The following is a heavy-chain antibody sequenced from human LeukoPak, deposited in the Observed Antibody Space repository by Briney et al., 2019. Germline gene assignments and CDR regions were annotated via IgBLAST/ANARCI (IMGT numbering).Heavy chain of an antibody. CDR1: GDSISSTNW. V-gene: IGHV4-4*02. Sequence: SETLSLTCAVSGDSISSTNWWSWVRQPPGKGLEWIGEIYRSGSTYYNPSLKSRVTMSVDKSKNQFSLKLSSVTAADTAVYYCARGLRWNDYWGQGTLVTVSS. D-gene: IGHD4-23*01. J-gene: IGHJ4*02. CDR3: ARGLRWNDY. CDR2: IYRSGST.